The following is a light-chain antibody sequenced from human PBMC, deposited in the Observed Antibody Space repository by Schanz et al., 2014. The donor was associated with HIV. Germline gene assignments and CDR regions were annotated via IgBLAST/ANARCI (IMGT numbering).Light chain of an antibody. J-gene: IGKJ1*01. Sequence: EIVLTQSPGTLSLSPGERATLSCRASQSVRSSYLAWYQQKPGQAPRLLIYGASSRATGIPDRFSGSGSGTDFTLTISSLEPEDFAVYYCQQRSNSWTFGQGTKVEIK. V-gene: IGKV3D-20*02. CDR1: QSVRSSY. CDR3: QQRSNSWT. CDR2: GAS.